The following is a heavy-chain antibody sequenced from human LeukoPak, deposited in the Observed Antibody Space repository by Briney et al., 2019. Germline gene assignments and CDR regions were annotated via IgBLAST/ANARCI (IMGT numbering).Heavy chain of an antibody. D-gene: IGHD6-13*01. CDR2: IYYSGST. Sequence: TSETLSLTCTVSGGSISSGDYYWSWIRQPPGKGLEWIGYIYYSGSTYYNPSLKSRVTISVDTSKNQFSLKLSSVTAADTAVYYCARDGDGSYSSSWSYFDYWGQGTLVTVSS. CDR3: ARDGDGSYSSSWSYFDY. V-gene: IGHV4-30-4*01. CDR1: GGSISSGDYY. J-gene: IGHJ4*02.